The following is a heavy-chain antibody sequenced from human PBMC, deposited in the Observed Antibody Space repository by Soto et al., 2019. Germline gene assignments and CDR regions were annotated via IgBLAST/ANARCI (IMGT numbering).Heavy chain of an antibody. V-gene: IGHV1-69*01. Sequence: SVKGSCKASGGTFSDYAFSWVRQAPVQGLEWMGGIIPIVGTASYAQKFQGRVTITSDEPTSTVYMELNSLRSEDTAVYYCARVGAPGLYFFDYWGQGTLVTVSS. CDR3: ARVGAPGLYFFDY. CDR2: IIPIVGTA. CDR1: GGTFSDYA. J-gene: IGHJ4*02. D-gene: IGHD6-19*01.